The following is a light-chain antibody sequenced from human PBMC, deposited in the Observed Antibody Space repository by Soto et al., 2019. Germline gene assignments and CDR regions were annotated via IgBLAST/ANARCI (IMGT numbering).Light chain of an antibody. J-gene: IGKJ3*01. Sequence: EIVLTQSPGTLSLSPGERATLSCRASQSVSSGYLAWYQQKPGQAPRLLIYDVSSRATGIPDRFSGSGSGTDFTLTISRLEPEDFSVYYCHQYGTAPLTFGPGTKVDIK. CDR1: QSVSSGY. CDR3: HQYGTAPLT. CDR2: DVS. V-gene: IGKV3-20*01.